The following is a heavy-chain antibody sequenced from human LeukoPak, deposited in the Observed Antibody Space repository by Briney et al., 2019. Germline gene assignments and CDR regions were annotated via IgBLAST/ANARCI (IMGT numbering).Heavy chain of an antibody. V-gene: IGHV1-2*02. CDR2: INPNSGGT. Sequence: ASVTVSCKASGYTFTGYYMHWVRQAPGQGLEWMGWINPNSGGTNYAQKFQGRVTMTRDTSTSTAYMELSRLRSDDTAVYYCARRTGFFDAFDIWGQGTMVTVSS. J-gene: IGHJ3*02. D-gene: IGHD7-27*01. CDR1: GYTFTGYY. CDR3: ARRTGFFDAFDI.